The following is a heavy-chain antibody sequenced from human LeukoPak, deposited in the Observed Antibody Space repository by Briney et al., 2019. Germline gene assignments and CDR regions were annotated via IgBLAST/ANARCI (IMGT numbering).Heavy chain of an antibody. CDR3: VKDLQNSSPSY. D-gene: IGHD6-19*01. V-gene: IGHV3-30*14. CDR2: ISYDGSNK. Sequence: GGSLRLSCAASGFTFSSYAMHWVRQAPGKGLEWVAVISYDGSNKYYADSVKGRFTISRDNSKNTLYLQMSSLRAEDTAVYYCVKDLQNSSPSYWGQGTLVTVSS. CDR1: GFTFSSYA. J-gene: IGHJ4*02.